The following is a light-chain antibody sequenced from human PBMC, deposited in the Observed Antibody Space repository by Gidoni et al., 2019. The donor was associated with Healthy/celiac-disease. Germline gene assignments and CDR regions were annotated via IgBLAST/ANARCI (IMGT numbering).Light chain of an antibody. J-gene: IGKJ3*01. CDR3: QRSYSTPFT. CDR1: QSISSY. CDR2: AAS. Sequence: DIQMTPSPSSLSASVGDRVTITCRASQSISSYLNWYQQKPGKAPKLLIYAASSLQSGVPPRCSGSGSGTDITLTISRLQPEDFATYYCQRSYSTPFTFGPGTKVDIK. V-gene: IGKV1-39*01.